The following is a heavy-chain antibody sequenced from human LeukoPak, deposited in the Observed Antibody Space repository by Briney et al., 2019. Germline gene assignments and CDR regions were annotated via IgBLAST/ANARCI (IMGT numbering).Heavy chain of an antibody. J-gene: IGHJ6*03. CDR2: ISAYNGNT. CDR1: GYTFSNYD. CDR3: ASGAFAHGYYYYMDV. D-gene: IGHD3-10*01. V-gene: IGHV1-18*01. Sequence: VASVKVSCKASGYTFSNYDINWVRQAPGQGLEWMGWISAYNGNTNYAQKLQGRVTMTTDTSTSTAYMELRSLRSDDTAVYYCASGAFAHGYYYYMDVWGKGTTVTISS.